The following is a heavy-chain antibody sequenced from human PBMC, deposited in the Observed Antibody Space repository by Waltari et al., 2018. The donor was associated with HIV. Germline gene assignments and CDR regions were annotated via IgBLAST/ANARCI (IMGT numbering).Heavy chain of an antibody. Sequence: SMHWVRQAPGKGLEWMGGFDPEDGETIYAQKFQGRVTMTEDTSTDTAYMELSSLRSEDTAVYYCATGVTDSSGYYYVSYWGQGTLVTVSS. J-gene: IGHJ4*02. D-gene: IGHD3-22*01. CDR3: ATGVTDSSGYYYVSY. CDR1: S. V-gene: IGHV1-24*01. CDR2: FDPEDGET.